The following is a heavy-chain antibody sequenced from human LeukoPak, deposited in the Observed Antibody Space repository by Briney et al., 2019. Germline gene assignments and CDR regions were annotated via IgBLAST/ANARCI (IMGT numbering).Heavy chain of an antibody. Sequence: SETLSLTCTVSGGSISSYYWSWIRQPPGKGLEWIGYIYYSGSTNYNPSLKSRVTISVDTSKNQFSLKLSSVTAADTAVYYCAGGGITFGGVITDNWFDPWGQGTLVTVSS. CDR3: AGGGITFGGVITDNWFDP. D-gene: IGHD3-16*02. CDR1: GGSISSYY. V-gene: IGHV4-59*01. J-gene: IGHJ5*02. CDR2: IYYSGST.